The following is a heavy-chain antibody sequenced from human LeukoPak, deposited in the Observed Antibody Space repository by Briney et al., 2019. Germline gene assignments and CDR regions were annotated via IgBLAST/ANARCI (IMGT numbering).Heavy chain of an antibody. V-gene: IGHV1-2*02. Sequence: ASVKVSCKASGYTFSDFYIHWVRQAPGQGLEWVGWINPSGGGTNYAPQFQGRVTMARDTSISTAYMELSRLTSDDTAVYYCAKDRRGPKSYYYFYYMDVWGKGTTVTDSS. J-gene: IGHJ6*03. D-gene: IGHD3-16*01. CDR1: GYTFSDFY. CDR2: INPSGGGT. CDR3: AKDRRGPKSYYYFYYMDV.